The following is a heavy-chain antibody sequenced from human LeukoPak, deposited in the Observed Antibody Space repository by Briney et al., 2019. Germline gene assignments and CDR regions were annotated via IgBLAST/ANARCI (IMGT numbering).Heavy chain of an antibody. CDR2: INPNSGGT. V-gene: IGHV1-2*02. D-gene: IGHD2-2*01. Sequence: ASVKVSCKASGYTFTGYYMHWVRQAPGQGLEWMGWINPNSGGTNYAWKFQGRVTMTRDTSISTAYMELSRLRSDDTAVYYCARAGGCSSTSCHYYFDYWGQGTLVTVSS. CDR1: GYTFTGYY. J-gene: IGHJ4*02. CDR3: ARAGGCSSTSCHYYFDY.